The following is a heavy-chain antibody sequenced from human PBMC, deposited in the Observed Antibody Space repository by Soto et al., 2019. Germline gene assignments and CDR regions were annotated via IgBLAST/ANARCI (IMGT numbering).Heavy chain of an antibody. CDR3: ARVGTMIVLDY. D-gene: IGHD3-22*01. CDR1: GFTLSNHW. J-gene: IGHJ4*02. Sequence: PGESLKISCAASGFTLSNHWMHWVRQAPGKGLVWVSSIHGGGSGSSYADSVKGRFTSTRDNAKNTLHLQMNGLRAEDTAVYYCARVGTMIVLDYRGQGTLVTVSS. V-gene: IGHV3-74*01. CDR2: IHGGGSGS.